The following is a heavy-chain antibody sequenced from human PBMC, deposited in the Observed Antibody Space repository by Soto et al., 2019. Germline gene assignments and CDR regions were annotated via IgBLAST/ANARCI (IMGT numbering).Heavy chain of an antibody. V-gene: IGHV3-21*06. J-gene: IGHJ4*02. CDR3: ARESEDLTSNFDY. Sequence: GGSLRLSCAASGFTFTRYSMNWVRQAPGKGLGWVSSISSTTNYIYYGDSMKGRFTISRDNAKNSLYLEMNSLRAEDTAVYCCARESEDLTSNFDYWGQGTLVTVSS. CDR1: GFTFTRYS. CDR2: ISSTTNYI.